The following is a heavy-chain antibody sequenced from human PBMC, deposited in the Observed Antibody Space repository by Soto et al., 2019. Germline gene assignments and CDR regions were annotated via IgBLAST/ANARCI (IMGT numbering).Heavy chain of an antibody. V-gene: IGHV3-30*18. CDR1: GFTFSSYG. D-gene: IGHD6-19*01. Sequence: QVQLVESGGGVVQPGRSLRLSCAASGFTFSSYGMHWVRQAPGKGLEWVAVISYDGSNNHYADSVKGRFTISRDNSKNTVYLQMNSLRAEDTAVYYCAKDVRVAVAGAFDYWGQGTLVTVSS. CDR3: AKDVRVAVAGAFDY. J-gene: IGHJ4*02. CDR2: ISYDGSNN.